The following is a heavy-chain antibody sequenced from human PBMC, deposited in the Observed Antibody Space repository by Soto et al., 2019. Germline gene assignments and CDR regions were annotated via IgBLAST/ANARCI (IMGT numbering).Heavy chain of an antibody. V-gene: IGHV3-21*01. D-gene: IGHD6-13*01. J-gene: IGHJ5*02. CDR1: GFTFRGFT. CDR3: TRDASRDSSARGWFDP. CDR2: ISSNSAYI. Sequence: GGSLRLSCAASGFTFRGFTMNWVRQYPGKGLEWVSTISSNSAYIYYTDALRGRFTISRDNAKNSLHLQMNSLRAEDTAVYYCTRDASRDSSARGWFDPWGPGTLVTVSS.